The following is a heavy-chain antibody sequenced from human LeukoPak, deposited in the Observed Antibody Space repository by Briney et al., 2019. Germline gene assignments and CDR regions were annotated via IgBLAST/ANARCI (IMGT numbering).Heavy chain of an antibody. Sequence: PGGSLRLSCAASGFTFSSHAMHWVRQAPGKGLEWVAVISTDGRDKHHAESVKGRFTISRDNSKNTLYLQMNSLRPEDTAVYYCARGRLITGTRRFDYWGQGTLVTVSS. V-gene: IGHV3-30*03. J-gene: IGHJ4*02. CDR3: ARGRLITGTRRFDY. D-gene: IGHD1-7*01. CDR2: ISTDGRDK. CDR1: GFTFSSHA.